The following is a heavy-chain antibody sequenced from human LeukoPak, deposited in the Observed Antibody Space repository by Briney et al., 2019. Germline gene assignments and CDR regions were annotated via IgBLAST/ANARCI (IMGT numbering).Heavy chain of an antibody. CDR2: IKQDGSEK. CDR3: ARVYGYYDSSGYFDY. D-gene: IGHD3-22*01. CDR1: GFTFSSYW. V-gene: IGHV3-7*01. J-gene: IGHJ4*02. Sequence: GGSLRLSCAASGFTFSSYWMSWVRQAPGKGLEWVANIKQDGSEKYYVDSVKGRFTISRDNSKNTLYLQMNSLRAEDTAVYYCARVYGYYDSSGYFDYWGQGTLVTVSS.